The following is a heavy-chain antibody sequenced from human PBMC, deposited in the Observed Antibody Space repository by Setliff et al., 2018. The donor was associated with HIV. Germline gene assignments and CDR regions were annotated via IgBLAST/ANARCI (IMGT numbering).Heavy chain of an antibody. Sequence: PSETLSLTCTVSGGSISRRDYCWGWIRQPPGKGLEWIGSVYYTWNTYYNPSLKSRVTVSVDPSKNQFSLKLSSVTAADTAVYYCARHSTAVVIGVPERDDAFDIWGHGTMVTVSS. CDR1: GGSISRRDYC. CDR3: ARHSTAVVIGVPERDDAFDI. D-gene: IGHD2-21*01. CDR2: VYYTWNT. J-gene: IGHJ3*02. V-gene: IGHV4-39*01.